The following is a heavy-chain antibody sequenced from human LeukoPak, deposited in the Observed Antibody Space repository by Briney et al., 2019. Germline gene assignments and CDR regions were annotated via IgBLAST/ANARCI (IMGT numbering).Heavy chain of an antibody. V-gene: IGHV1-18*01. CDR3: ARFKGFWSGYYTGPGRVVNWFDP. CDR2: ISAYNGNT. D-gene: IGHD3-3*01. CDR1: GYTFTSYG. J-gene: IGHJ5*02. Sequence: ASVKVSCKASGYTFTSYGISWVRQAPGQGLEWMGWISAYNGNTNYAQKLQGRVATTTETSTSTAHMELRSLRSDDTAVYYCARFKGFWSGYYTGPGRVVNWFDPWGQGTLVTVSS.